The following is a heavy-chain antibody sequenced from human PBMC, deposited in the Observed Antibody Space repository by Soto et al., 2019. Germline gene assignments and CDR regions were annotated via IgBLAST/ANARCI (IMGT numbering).Heavy chain of an antibody. CDR1: GGTFSSYA. J-gene: IGHJ4*02. CDR2: IIPIFGTA. Sequence: QVQLVQSGAEVKKPGSSVKVSCKASGGTFSSYAISWVRQAPGQGLEWMGGIIPIFGTANYAQKFQGRVTITEDESTSTAYMELSSLRSEDTAVYCCAKWYPRYGYNYYLDYWGQGTLVTVSS. V-gene: IGHV1-69*01. CDR3: AKWYPRYGYNYYLDY. D-gene: IGHD5-12*01.